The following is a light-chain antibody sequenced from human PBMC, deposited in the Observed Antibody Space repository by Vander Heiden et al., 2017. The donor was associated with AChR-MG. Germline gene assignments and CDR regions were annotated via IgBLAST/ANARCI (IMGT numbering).Light chain of an antibody. CDR2: KAS. CDR3: QQDYSYIT. CDR1: ESISTW. Sequence: DIQMTQSPSTLSASVGDTVTITCRASESISTWLAWYQQKPGKAPKVLIYKASTLESGVPSRFSGSGSGTEFTLTISGLQPDDFATYFCQQDYSYITFGGGTKVEIE. J-gene: IGKJ4*01. V-gene: IGKV1-5*03.